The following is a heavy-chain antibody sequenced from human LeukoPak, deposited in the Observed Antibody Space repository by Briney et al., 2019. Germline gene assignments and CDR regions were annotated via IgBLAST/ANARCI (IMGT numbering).Heavy chain of an antibody. D-gene: IGHD3-22*01. CDR1: GYSFTSYW. CDR3: ARARIRGYYDSSGNYFDY. CDR2: IYPGDSDT. J-gene: IGHJ4*02. Sequence: GESLKISCKGSGYSFTSYWIGWVRQMPGKGLEWMGIIYPGDSDTRYSPSFQGQVTISADKSISTAYLQWSSLKASDTAMYYCARARIRGYYDSSGNYFDYWGQGTLVTVSS. V-gene: IGHV5-51*01.